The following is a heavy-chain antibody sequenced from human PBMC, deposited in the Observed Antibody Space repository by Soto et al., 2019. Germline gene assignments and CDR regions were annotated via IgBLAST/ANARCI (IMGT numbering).Heavy chain of an antibody. Sequence: EVQLLESGGGLVQPGGSLRLSCAASGFTFSSYAMSWVRQAPGKGLEWVSAISGSGGSTYYADSVKGRFTISRDNSKNTLYLQMNGVRAEDTVGYYCAKVLSPLYSYGYAGFGPWGQGTLVTVSS. CDR3: AKVLSPLYSYGYAGFGP. V-gene: IGHV3-23*01. CDR2: ISGSGGST. J-gene: IGHJ5*02. D-gene: IGHD5-18*01. CDR1: GFTFSSYA.